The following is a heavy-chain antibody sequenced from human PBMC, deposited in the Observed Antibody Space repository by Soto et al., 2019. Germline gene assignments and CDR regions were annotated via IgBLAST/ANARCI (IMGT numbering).Heavy chain of an antibody. CDR1: GYTFTGYY. CDR2: INPNSGGT. J-gene: IGHJ6*03. CDR3: ARGYCSSTSCYSDYYYMDV. D-gene: IGHD2-2*01. V-gene: IGHV1-2*04. Sequence: QVQLVQSGAEVKKPGASVKVSCKASGYTFTGYYMHWVRQAPGQGLEWMGWINPNSGGTNYAQKFKGWVTMTRDTSISTAYMELSRLRSDDTAVYYCARGYCSSTSCYSDYYYMDVWGKGTTVTVSS.